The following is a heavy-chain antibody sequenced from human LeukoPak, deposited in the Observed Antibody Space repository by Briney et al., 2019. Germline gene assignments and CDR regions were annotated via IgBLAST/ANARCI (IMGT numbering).Heavy chain of an antibody. CDR2: IYYSGST. V-gene: IGHV4-59*01. D-gene: IGHD2-2*01. J-gene: IGHJ6*03. Sequence: SETLSLTCTVSGGSISNYYWSWIRQPPGKGLEWIGYIYYSGSTNYNPSLKSRVTISVDTSKNQFSLKLSSVTAADTAVYYCARVNCSSTSCYFDYYMDVWGKGTTVTVSS. CDR1: GGSISNYY. CDR3: ARVNCSSTSCYFDYYMDV.